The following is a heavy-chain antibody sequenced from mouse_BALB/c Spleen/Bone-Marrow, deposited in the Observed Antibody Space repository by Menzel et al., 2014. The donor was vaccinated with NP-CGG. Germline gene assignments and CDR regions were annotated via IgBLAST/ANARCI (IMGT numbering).Heavy chain of an antibody. CDR1: GFNIKDTY. V-gene: IGHV14-3*02. CDR2: IDPAIINT. D-gene: IGHD1-1*01. J-gene: IGHJ4*01. Sequence: EVNVVESGAELVKPGASVKLSCTASGFNIKDTYMFWVKQRPDQGLEWIGRIDPAIINTKYDPKFQGKSTIAAGTSSNTSYLQLSSLTSEDTAVYYCARYRYYGSSYAMDYWGQGTSVTVSS. CDR3: ARYRYYGSSYAMDY.